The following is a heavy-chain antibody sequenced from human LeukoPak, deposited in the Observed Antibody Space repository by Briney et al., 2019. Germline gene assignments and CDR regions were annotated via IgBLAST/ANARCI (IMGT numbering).Heavy chain of an antibody. V-gene: IGHV3-11*04. J-gene: IGHJ4*02. CDR1: GFTFSDYY. D-gene: IGHD6-19*01. Sequence: GGSLRLSCAASGFTFSDYYMSWIRQAPGKGLEWISYISSSGSTIYYADSVKGRFTISRDNAKNSLYLQMNSLRAEDTAVYYCARDYDGSSGWYVFDYWGQGTLVTVSS. CDR3: ARDYDGSSGWYVFDY. CDR2: ISSSGSTI.